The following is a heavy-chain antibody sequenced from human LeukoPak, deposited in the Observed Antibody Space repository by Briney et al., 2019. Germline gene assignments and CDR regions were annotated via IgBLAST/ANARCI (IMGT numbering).Heavy chain of an antibody. V-gene: IGHV1-24*01. CDR2: FDPEDGET. CDR1: GYTLTELS. J-gene: IGHJ6*02. D-gene: IGHD6-19*01. Sequence: ASVKVSCKVSGYTLTELSMHWVRQAPGKGLEWMGGFDPEDGETIYAQKFQGRVTMTEDTSTDTAYMELSSLRSEDTAVYYCATPYSSDWPRGYYYYYGMDVWGQGTTVTVSS. CDR3: ATPYSSDWPRGYYYYYGMDV.